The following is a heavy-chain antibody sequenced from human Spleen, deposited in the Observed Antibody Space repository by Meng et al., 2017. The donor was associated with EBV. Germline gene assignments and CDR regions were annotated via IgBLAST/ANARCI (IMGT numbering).Heavy chain of an antibody. Sequence: QVQLQESGPGLVKPSETLSRTCTVSGDSVSSHNYYWCWIRQPPGKGLEWIGYIYYSGSTNYNPSLKSRVTISVDKSKNQFSLKLSSVTAADTAVYYCARVDYYGSGSYTLFDYWGQGTLVTVSS. J-gene: IGHJ4*02. D-gene: IGHD3-10*01. V-gene: IGHV4-61*01. CDR3: ARVDYYGSGSYTLFDY. CDR1: GDSVSSHNYY. CDR2: IYYSGST.